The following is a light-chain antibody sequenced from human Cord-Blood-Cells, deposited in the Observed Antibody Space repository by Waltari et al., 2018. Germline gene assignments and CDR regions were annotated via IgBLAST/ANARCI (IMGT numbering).Light chain of an antibody. CDR2: SVS. Sequence: QSALTQPASVSGSPGQSITISCTGTSSDDGGSNYVSWYQQHPGQAPKRMIYSVSNRPSGVSNLFSGSKSGNTASLTISGLQAEDEADYYCSSDTSSSTLVFGGGTKLTVL. CDR1: SSDDGGSNY. J-gene: IGLJ2*01. CDR3: SSDTSSSTLV. V-gene: IGLV2-14*01.